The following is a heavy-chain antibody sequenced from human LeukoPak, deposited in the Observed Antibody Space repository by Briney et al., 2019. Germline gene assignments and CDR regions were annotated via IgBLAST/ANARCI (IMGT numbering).Heavy chain of an antibody. CDR3: ARHGINYYDSSGYYLHWFDP. CDR2: IYPGNSDT. Sequence: GESLKISCKGSGYSFTSYWIGWVRQMPGKGLEWMGIIYPGNSDTRYSPSFQGQVTISADKSISTAYLQWSSLKASDTAMYYCARHGINYYDSSGYYLHWFDPWGQGTLVTVSS. CDR1: GYSFTSYW. V-gene: IGHV5-51*01. D-gene: IGHD3-22*01. J-gene: IGHJ5*02.